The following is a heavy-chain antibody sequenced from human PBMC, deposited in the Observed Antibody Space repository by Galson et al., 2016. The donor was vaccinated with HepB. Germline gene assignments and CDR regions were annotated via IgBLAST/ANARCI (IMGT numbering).Heavy chain of an antibody. CDR1: GFIFRTYG. D-gene: IGHD2-2*01. J-gene: IGHJ6*02. Sequence: SLRLSCAASGFIFRTYGMHWVRQAPGKGLEWVAIISYDGFSKYYADSVKGRFPISRDNSKNTLYLQMNSLRPEDTAVYSCAKSKDQENVVVLSPRNYALDVWGQGTTVTVSS. CDR3: AKSKDQENVVVLSPRNYALDV. V-gene: IGHV3-30*18. CDR2: ISYDGFSK.